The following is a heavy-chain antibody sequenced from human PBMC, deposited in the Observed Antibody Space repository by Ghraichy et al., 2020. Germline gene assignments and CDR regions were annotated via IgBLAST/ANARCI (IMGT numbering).Heavy chain of an antibody. V-gene: IGHV3-48*01. CDR3: ARAAAGTKRTWVKNWFDP. J-gene: IGHJ5*02. CDR2: ISSSSSTI. D-gene: IGHD6-13*01. CDR1: GFTFSSYS. Sequence: GGSLRLSCAASGFTFSSYSMNWVRQAPGKGLEWVSYISSSSSTIYYADSVKGRFTISRDNAKNSLYLQMNSLRAEDTAVYYCARAAAGTKRTWVKNWFDPWGQGTLVTVSS.